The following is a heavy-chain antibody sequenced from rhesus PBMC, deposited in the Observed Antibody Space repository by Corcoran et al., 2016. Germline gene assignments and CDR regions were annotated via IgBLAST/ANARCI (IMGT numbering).Heavy chain of an antibody. V-gene: IGHV7-114*01. J-gene: IGHJ4*01. D-gene: IGHD6-31*01. CDR2: INTDTGNP. Sequence: QVQLVQSGAEVKQPGASVKVSCKASGYTFTSYGMNWVRQAHGQRLEWMGWINTDTGNPTYAQGFKERFTFSMDLSISTAYLQISSLKAEDTAVYYCARRAAAGTPPWPNFDYWGQGVLVTVSS. CDR1: GYTFTSYG. CDR3: ARRAAAGTPPWPNFDY.